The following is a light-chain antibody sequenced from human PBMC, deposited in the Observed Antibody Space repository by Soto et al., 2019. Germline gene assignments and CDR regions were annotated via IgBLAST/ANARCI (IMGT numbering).Light chain of an antibody. V-gene: IGLV3-21*04. CDR3: QVWDSSSDRPHVV. CDR2: YDS. J-gene: IGLJ2*01. CDR1: NIGSKS. Sequence: SYELTQPPSVSVAPGKTSRITCGGNNIGSKSVHWYQQKQGQAPVLVIYYDSDRPSGIPERFSGSNSGNTATLTISRVEAGDEADYYCQVWDSSSDRPHVVFGGGTKLTVL.